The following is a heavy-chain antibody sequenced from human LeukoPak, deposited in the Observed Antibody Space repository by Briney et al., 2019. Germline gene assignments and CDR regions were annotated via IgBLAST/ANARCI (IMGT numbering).Heavy chain of an antibody. CDR2: IIPIFGTA. CDR1: GGTFSSYA. Sequence: SVKVSCKASGGTFSSYAISWVRQAPGQGLEWMGGIIPIFGTANYAQKFQGRVTITTDESTSTAYMELSSLRSEDTAVYYCARFRIVVVPAAIRMDYYYYMDVWGKGTTVTVSS. V-gene: IGHV1-69*05. J-gene: IGHJ6*03. D-gene: IGHD2-2*02. CDR3: ARFRIVVVPAAIRMDYYYYMDV.